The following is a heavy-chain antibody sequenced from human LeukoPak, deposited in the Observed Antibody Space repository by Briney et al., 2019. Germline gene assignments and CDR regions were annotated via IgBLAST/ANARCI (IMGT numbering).Heavy chain of an antibody. CDR2: INHSGST. CDR3: ARQGRITMVRGVSIRNYYYYYYMDV. CDR1: GGSFSGYY. V-gene: IGHV4-34*01. Sequence: SETLSLTCAAYGGSFSGYYWSWIRQPPGKGLEWIGEINHSGSTNYNPSLKSRVTISVDTSKNQFSLKLSSVTAADTAVYYCARQGRITMVRGVSIRNYYYYYYMDVWGKGTTVTISS. J-gene: IGHJ6*03. D-gene: IGHD3-10*01.